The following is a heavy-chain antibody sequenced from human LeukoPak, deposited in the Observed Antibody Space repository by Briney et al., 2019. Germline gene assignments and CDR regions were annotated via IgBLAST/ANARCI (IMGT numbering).Heavy chain of an antibody. CDR3: ARGHYGSGSYYSVSNWFDP. CDR2: INHSGST. CDR1: GGSFSGYY. V-gene: IGHV4-34*01. J-gene: IGHJ5*02. Sequence: PSETLSLTCAVCGGSFSGYYWSWIRQPPGKGLEWIGEINHSGSTNYNPPLKRRVTISVDTSRNQFSLKLSSVTAADTAVYYCARGHYGSGSYYSVSNWFDPWGQGTLFTVSS. D-gene: IGHD3-10*01.